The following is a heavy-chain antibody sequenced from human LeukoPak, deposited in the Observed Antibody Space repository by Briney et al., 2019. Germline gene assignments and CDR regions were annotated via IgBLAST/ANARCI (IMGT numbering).Heavy chain of an antibody. CDR1: GYTFTSYD. V-gene: IGHV1-8*01. J-gene: IGHJ4*02. Sequence: GASVTVSFTASGYTFTSYDINWVRQATGQGLEWMGWMNPNSGNTGYAQKFQGRVTMTRNTSISTAYMELSSLRSEDTAVYYCARDSGSYYDFDYWGQGTLVTXSS. CDR2: MNPNSGNT. CDR3: ARDSGSYYDFDY. D-gene: IGHD1-26*01.